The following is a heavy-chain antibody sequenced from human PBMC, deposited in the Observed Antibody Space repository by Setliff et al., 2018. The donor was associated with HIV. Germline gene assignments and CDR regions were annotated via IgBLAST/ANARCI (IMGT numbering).Heavy chain of an antibody. Sequence: GGSLRLSCAASGFTFSTYGMQWVRQAPGKGLEWVAFINYDENSEYYADSVKGRVTISRDNFRNTVDLQMTNLRPEDTAVYYCAKDPDSSGWYPRLLDYWGQGILVTVSS. V-gene: IGHV3-30*02. CDR3: AKDPDSSGWYPRLLDY. CDR1: GFTFSTYG. D-gene: IGHD6-19*01. CDR2: INYDENSE. J-gene: IGHJ4*02.